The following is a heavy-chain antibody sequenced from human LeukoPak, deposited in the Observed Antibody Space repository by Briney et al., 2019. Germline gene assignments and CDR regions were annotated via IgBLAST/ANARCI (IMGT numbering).Heavy chain of an antibody. J-gene: IGHJ4*02. CDR2: IYSDSSA. Sequence: GGSLRLSCAASGVTVNYIFMSWVRQAPGKGLEWVSVIYSDSSADYADSVKGRFTISRDDAQNTLYLQMNSLRAGDTAVYYCARAPRPFDNSDYYFDYWGQGSLVTVSS. CDR1: GVTVNYIF. CDR3: ARAPRPFDNSDYYFDY. D-gene: IGHD3-22*01. V-gene: IGHV3-53*01.